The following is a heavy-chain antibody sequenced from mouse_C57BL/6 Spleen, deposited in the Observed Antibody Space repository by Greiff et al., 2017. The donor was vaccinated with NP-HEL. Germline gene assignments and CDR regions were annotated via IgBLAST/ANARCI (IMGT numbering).Heavy chain of an antibody. CDR2: IHPNSGST. Sequence: QVHVKQPGAELVKPGASVKLSCKASGYTFTSYWMHWVKQRPGQGLEWIGMIHPNSGSTNYNEKFKSKATLTVDKSSSTAYMQLSSLTSEDSAVYYCARSSGYPYYAMDYWGQGTSVTVSS. J-gene: IGHJ4*01. D-gene: IGHD2-2*01. CDR3: ARSSGYPYYAMDY. CDR1: GYTFTSYW. V-gene: IGHV1-64*01.